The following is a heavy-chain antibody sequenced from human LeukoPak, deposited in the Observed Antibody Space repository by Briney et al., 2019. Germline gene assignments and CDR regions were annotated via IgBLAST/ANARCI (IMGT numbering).Heavy chain of an antibody. CDR1: GFTFRSYG. D-gene: IGHD6-19*01. Sequence: GGSLRHSCSVSGFTFRSYGMYWVRQGPDKGLESVAFIRNDGSDKYHADSVKGRFTVSRDNSKNTLYLQMNSLRADDTAVYYCARDSTGWYYQYWGQGTLVTVSS. J-gene: IGHJ4*02. V-gene: IGHV3-30*02. CDR2: IRNDGSDK. CDR3: ARDSTGWYYQY.